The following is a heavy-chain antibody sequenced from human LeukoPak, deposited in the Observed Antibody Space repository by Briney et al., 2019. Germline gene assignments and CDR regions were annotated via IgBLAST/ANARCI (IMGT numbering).Heavy chain of an antibody. J-gene: IGHJ4*02. CDR3: ARDLPLVRAFDY. CDR2: INHSGST. D-gene: IGHD3-10*01. CDR1: GGSFSGYY. V-gene: IGHV4-34*01. Sequence: SETLSLTCAVYGGSFSGYYWSWIRQPPGKGLEWIGEINHSGSTNYNPSLKSRVTISVDTSKNQFSLKLSSVTAADTAVYYCARDLPLVRAFDYWGQGTLVTVSS.